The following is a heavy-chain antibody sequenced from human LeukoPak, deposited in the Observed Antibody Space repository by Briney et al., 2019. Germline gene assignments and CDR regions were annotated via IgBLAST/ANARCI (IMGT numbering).Heavy chain of an antibody. J-gene: IGHJ4*02. D-gene: IGHD3-3*01. Sequence: GGSLRLSCAASGFTFSSYSMNWVRQAPGKGLEWVSYISSSSSTVYYADSVKGRFTISRDNAKNSLYLQMNSLRAEDTAVYYCAGGPYDFWSGYYTIDYWGQGTLVTVSS. CDR3: AGGPYDFWSGYYTIDY. CDR1: GFTFSSYS. V-gene: IGHV3-48*01. CDR2: ISSSSSTV.